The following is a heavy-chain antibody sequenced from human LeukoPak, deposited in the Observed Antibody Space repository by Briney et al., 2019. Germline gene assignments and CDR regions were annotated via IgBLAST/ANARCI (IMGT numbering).Heavy chain of an antibody. V-gene: IGHV3-23*01. Sequence: GGSLRLSCAASGFTFSNYALSWVRQAPGKGLEWVSAISGSGGTTYYADSVKGRFTISRDNSMNTLYLQMNSLRAEDTAVFYCARGDCSSTSCSSTPKNWFDPWGQGTLVSVSS. CDR3: ARGDCSSTSCSSTPKNWFDP. D-gene: IGHD2-2*01. CDR1: GFTFSNYA. CDR2: ISGSGGTT. J-gene: IGHJ5*02.